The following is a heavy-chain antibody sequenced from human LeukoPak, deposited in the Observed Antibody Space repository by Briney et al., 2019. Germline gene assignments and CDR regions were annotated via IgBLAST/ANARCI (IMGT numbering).Heavy chain of an antibody. CDR3: AKDTYYDILTGRDYGMDV. Sequence: TGGSLRLSCAASGFTFDDYAMHWVRQAPGKGLEWDSLIGGDGGSTYYADSVKGRFTISRDNSKNSLYLQMNSLRTEDTALYYCAKDTYYDILTGRDYGMDVWGQGTTVTVSS. D-gene: IGHD3-9*01. V-gene: IGHV3-43*02. CDR1: GFTFDDYA. CDR2: IGGDGGST. J-gene: IGHJ6*02.